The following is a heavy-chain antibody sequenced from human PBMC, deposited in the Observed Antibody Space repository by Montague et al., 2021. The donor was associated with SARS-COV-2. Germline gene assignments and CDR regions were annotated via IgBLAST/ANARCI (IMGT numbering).Heavy chain of an antibody. Sequence: SETLSLTCAVYGGSFSGYYWTWIRQSPRKGLEWMGEINHSGSTNYNPSLKSRVTISVDTTKNQFSLKLSSVTAADTAVYYCACGEITTRSLICYYGMDVWGQGTTVTVSS. CDR2: INHSGST. CDR3: ACGEITTRSLICYYGMDV. J-gene: IGHJ6*02. CDR1: GGSFSGYY. V-gene: IGHV4-34*01. D-gene: IGHD4-11*01.